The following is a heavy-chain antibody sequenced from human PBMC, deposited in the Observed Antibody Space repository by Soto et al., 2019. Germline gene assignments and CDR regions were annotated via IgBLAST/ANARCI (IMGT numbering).Heavy chain of an antibody. CDR2: IYPGDSDT. CDR1: GYSFTSYW. CDR3: AWYELYYYGMDV. Sequence: GESLKISCKGSGYSFTSYWIGWVRQMPGKGLEWMGIIYPGDSDTRYSPSFQGQVTISADKSKNTLYLQMNSLRAEDTAVYYCAWYELYYYGMDVWGQGTTVTVSS. V-gene: IGHV5-51*01. D-gene: IGHD6-13*01. J-gene: IGHJ6*02.